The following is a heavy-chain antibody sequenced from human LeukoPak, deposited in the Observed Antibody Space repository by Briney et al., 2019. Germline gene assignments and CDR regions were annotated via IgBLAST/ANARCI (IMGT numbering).Heavy chain of an antibody. J-gene: IGHJ4*02. Sequence: PSETLSLTCTVSGGSISTSDYYWGWIRQPPGKGLEWIGSFYYSGSTYYNPSLKSRLTISVDTSNNQFSLRLNSVTAADTAVYYCARRRNGVPYYFDYWGQGTLVTVSS. CDR3: ARRRNGVPYYFDY. CDR2: FYYSGST. CDR1: GGSISTSDYY. D-gene: IGHD1-1*01. V-gene: IGHV4-39*01.